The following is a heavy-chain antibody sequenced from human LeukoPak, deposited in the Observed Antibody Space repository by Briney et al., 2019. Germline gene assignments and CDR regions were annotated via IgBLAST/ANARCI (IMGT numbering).Heavy chain of an antibody. CDR1: GGSMTSNNYY. Sequence: SETLSLTCTVSGGSMTSNNYYWGWIRQPPGKGLEWIGNIHYSGSTYYSPSLKNRVTISVDTSKNQFSLKLSSVTAADTAVYYCARGGIAAAEGGYYFDYWGQGTLVTVSS. CDR3: ARGGIAAAEGGYYFDY. J-gene: IGHJ4*02. D-gene: IGHD6-13*01. CDR2: IHYSGST. V-gene: IGHV4-39*01.